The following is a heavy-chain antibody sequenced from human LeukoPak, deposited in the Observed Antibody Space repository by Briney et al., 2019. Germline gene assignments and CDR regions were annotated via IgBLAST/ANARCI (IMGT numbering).Heavy chain of an antibody. D-gene: IGHD3-3*01. CDR3: AKCVTIFGVDFYDYYYYMDV. CDR1: GFTFSSYA. V-gene: IGHV3-23*01. CDR2: ISGSGGST. J-gene: IGHJ6*03. Sequence: PGGSLRLSCAASGFTFSSYAMSWVRQAPGKGLEWVSAISGSGGSTYYADSVKGRFTISRDNSKNTLYLQMNSPRAEDTAVYYCAKCVTIFGVDFYDYYYYMDVWGKGTTVTVSS.